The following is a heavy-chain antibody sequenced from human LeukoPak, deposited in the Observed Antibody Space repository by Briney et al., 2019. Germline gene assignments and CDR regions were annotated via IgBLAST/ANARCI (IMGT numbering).Heavy chain of an antibody. CDR2: IYYSGST. J-gene: IGHJ4*02. Sequence: SETLSLTCTVSGGSISSSSYYWGWIRQPPGKGLEWIGSIYYSGSTYYNPSLKSRVTISVDTSKNQFSLKLSSVTAADTAVYYCARKVYYYDSSGYHYGPHFDYWGQGTLVTVSS. V-gene: IGHV4-39*07. CDR3: ARKVYYYDSSGYHYGPHFDY. D-gene: IGHD3-22*01. CDR1: GGSISSSSYY.